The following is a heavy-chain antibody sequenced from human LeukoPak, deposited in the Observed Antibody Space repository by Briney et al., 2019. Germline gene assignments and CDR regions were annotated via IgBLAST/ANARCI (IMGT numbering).Heavy chain of an antibody. CDR3: ARDQDRFDP. CDR1: GFTVSRYW. J-gene: IGHJ5*02. CDR2: ITSDGSST. Sequence: GGSLRLSCAASGFTVSRYWMHWVRQAPGKGLVWVSRITSDGSSTTYADSVKGRFTISRDNAKNTLYLQMNSLRAEDTALYYCARDQDRFDPWGQGTLVTVSS. V-gene: IGHV3-74*01.